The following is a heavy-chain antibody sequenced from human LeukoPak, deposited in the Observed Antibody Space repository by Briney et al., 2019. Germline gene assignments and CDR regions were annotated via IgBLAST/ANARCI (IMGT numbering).Heavy chain of an antibody. J-gene: IGHJ4*02. CDR3: AKRESKLGGYYYFDY. D-gene: IGHD5-12*01. CDR2: ISWNSGSI. V-gene: IGHV3-9*01. Sequence: GGSLRLSCAASGFTFDDYAMHWVRQAPGKGLEWVAGISWNSGSILYADSMKGRFTISRDNANNSLYLQMNSLRAEDTALYYCAKRESKLGGYYYFDYWGQGTLVTVSS. CDR1: GFTFDDYA.